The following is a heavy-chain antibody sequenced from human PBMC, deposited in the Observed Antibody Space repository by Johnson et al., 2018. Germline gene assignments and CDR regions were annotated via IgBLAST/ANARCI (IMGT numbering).Heavy chain of an antibody. D-gene: IGHD6-6*01. J-gene: IGHJ3*02. CDR3: VRDSSYALDI. CDR2: IGIRDDN. Sequence: VQLVECGGGLVQPGGSLRLSCAASGFSFSEYDMHWVRQAPGKSLEWVSAIGIRDDNHYPGSVKGRFTISIENARHSLYLPINSLRAEDTALYYCVRDSSYALDIWGQGTMVTVSP. CDR1: GFSFSEYD. V-gene: IGHV3-13*01.